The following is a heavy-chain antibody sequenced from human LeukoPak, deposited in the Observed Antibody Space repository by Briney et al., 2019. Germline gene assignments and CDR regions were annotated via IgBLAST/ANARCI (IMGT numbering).Heavy chain of an antibody. D-gene: IGHD2-2*01. V-gene: IGHV4-4*07. J-gene: IGHJ6*03. Sequence: PSETLSLTCTVSGGSISSYYWSWIRQPAGKGLEWIGRIYTSGSTNYNPYLKSRVNMSVDTSKNQFSLKLSSVTAADTAVYYCARSSTGTYYYYYYMDVWGKGTTVTVSS. CDR3: ARSSTGTYYYYYYMDV. CDR2: IYTSGST. CDR1: GGSISSYY.